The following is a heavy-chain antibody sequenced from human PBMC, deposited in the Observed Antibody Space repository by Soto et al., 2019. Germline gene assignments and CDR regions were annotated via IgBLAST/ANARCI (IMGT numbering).Heavy chain of an antibody. Sequence: GGCLRLSCAASGFTVSSNYMSWVRQAPGKGLEWVSVIYSGGSTYYADSVKGRFTISRDNSKNTLYLQMNSLRAEDTAVYYCARVLDELLDYWGQGTLVTVSS. V-gene: IGHV3-53*01. CDR2: IYSGGST. CDR1: GFTVSSNY. CDR3: ARVLDELLDY. J-gene: IGHJ4*02. D-gene: IGHD2-15*01.